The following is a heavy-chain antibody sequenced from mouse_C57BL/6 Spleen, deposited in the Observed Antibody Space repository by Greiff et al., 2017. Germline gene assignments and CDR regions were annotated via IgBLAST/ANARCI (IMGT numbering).Heavy chain of an antibody. CDR1: GYTFTSYW. Sequence: QVQLQQPGAELVMPGASVKLSCKASGYTFTSYWMHWVKQRPGQGLEWIGEIDPSDSYTTYNQKFKGKSTLTVDKSSSTAYMQLSSLTSEDSAVYYCARRGLRGSSWFAYWGQGTLVTVAA. CDR2: IDPSDSYT. J-gene: IGHJ3*01. V-gene: IGHV1-69*01. CDR3: ARRGLRGSSWFAY. D-gene: IGHD1-1*01.